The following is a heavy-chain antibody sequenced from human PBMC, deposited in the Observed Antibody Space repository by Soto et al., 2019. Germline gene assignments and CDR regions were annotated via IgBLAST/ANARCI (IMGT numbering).Heavy chain of an antibody. V-gene: IGHV3-48*01. CDR1: GFTFRNYG. Sequence: RGSLRLSCAASGFTFRNYGMNWVRQAPGKGLEWVSYIGLGSSTKYYADSVEGRFTISRDSAKNSLYLQMNSLRAEDTAVYYCARDQLYYNDISGRPLNAFDVWGQGTMVTVSS. CDR3: ARDQLYYNDISGRPLNAFDV. D-gene: IGHD3-22*01. J-gene: IGHJ3*01. CDR2: IGLGSSTK.